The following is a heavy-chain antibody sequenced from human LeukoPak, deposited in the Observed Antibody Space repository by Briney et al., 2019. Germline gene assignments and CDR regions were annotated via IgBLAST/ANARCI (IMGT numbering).Heavy chain of an antibody. V-gene: IGHV4-34*01. J-gene: IGHJ4*02. Sequence: PSETLSLTCAVYGGSFSGYYWSWIRQPPGKGLEWIGEINHSGSTNYNPSLESRVTISVDTSKNQFSLKLSSVTAADTAVYYCARGLPGIWGQGTLVTVSS. CDR1: GGSFSGYY. CDR2: INHSGST. D-gene: IGHD7-27*01. CDR3: ARGLPGI.